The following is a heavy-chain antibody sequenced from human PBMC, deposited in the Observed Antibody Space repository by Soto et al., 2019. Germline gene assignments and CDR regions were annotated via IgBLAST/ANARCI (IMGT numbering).Heavy chain of an antibody. CDR1: GFSLSTSGMC. D-gene: IGHD4-17*01. Sequence: SGPTLVNPTQTLTLACTFSGFSLSTSGMCVSWIRHPPGKALEWLARIDWDDDKYYNTSLKTRLTISKDTSKNQVVLTMTNMDPVDTATYYCARISDYGDYYFDYWGQGTLVTVSS. V-gene: IGHV2-70*11. CDR2: IDWDDDK. CDR3: ARISDYGDYYFDY. J-gene: IGHJ4*02.